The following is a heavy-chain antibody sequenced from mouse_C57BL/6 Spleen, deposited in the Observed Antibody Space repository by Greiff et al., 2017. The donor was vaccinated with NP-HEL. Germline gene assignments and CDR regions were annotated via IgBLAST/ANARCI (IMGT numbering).Heavy chain of an antibody. J-gene: IGHJ1*03. CDR1: GYTFTSYW. CDR2: IHPNSGST. V-gene: IGHV1-64*01. CDR3: ARGGLHYYGSSYDV. D-gene: IGHD1-1*01. Sequence: VQLQQPGAELVKPGASVKLSCKASGYTFTSYWMHWVKQRPGQGLEWIGMIHPNSGSTNYNEKFKSKATLTVDKSSSTAYMQLSSLTSEDSAVYYCARGGLHYYGSSYDVWGTGTTVTVSS.